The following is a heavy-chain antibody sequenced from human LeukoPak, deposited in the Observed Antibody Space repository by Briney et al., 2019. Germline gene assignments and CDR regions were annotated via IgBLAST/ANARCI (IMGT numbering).Heavy chain of an antibody. CDR1: GFTFSSYA. J-gene: IGHJ4*02. D-gene: IGHD3-3*01. CDR3: ARATDFWSGYYSY. V-gene: IGHV3-30-3*01. CDR2: ISYDGSNK. Sequence: GRSLRLSCAASGFTFSSYAMHWVRQAPGKGLEWVAVISYDGSNKYYADSVKGRFTISRDNSKNTLYLQMNSLRAEDTAVYYCARATDFWSGYYSYWGQGTLVTVSS.